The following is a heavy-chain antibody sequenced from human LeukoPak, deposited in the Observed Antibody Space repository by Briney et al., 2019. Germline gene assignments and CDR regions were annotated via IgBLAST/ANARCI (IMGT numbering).Heavy chain of an antibody. J-gene: IGHJ4*02. D-gene: IGHD4-17*01. V-gene: IGHV3-23*01. CDR1: GFTFSSYA. CDR3: AKSTTTVTPYYFDY. CDR2: LGGSGRSI. Sequence: GESLRLSCAASGFTFSSYAMSWVRQAPGKGLEWVSALGGSGRSIYYADSVKGRFTISRDNSKNTLYLQMNSLRAEDTAVYYCAKSTTTVTPYYFDYWGQGTLVTVSS.